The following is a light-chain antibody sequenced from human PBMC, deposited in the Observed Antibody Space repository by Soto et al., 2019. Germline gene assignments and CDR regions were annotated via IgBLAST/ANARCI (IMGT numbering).Light chain of an antibody. J-gene: IGKJ2*01. Sequence: IHMTQSPSSLSASVGDRVTISCRASQRITTYLNWYQQKPGEAPKLLISTSGTLQRGVPSRFSGGGSGTDFALNISSLQRADFATYFCQQTYSTPYTFGQGTQLEIK. V-gene: IGKV1-39*01. CDR1: QRITTY. CDR3: QQTYSTPYT. CDR2: TSG.